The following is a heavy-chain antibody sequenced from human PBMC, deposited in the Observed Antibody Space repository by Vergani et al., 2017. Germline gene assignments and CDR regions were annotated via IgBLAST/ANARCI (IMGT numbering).Heavy chain of an antibody. V-gene: IGHV4-39*07. J-gene: IGHJ4*02. Sequence: QLQLQESDPGLVKPSETLSLTCTVSGGSIRSTFYYWGWIRQPPGKGLEWIGTIYYSGSTYYNPSLKSRVTISVDTSKNQFSLKLSSVTAADTAVYYCAREYSSSVGFLAYWGQGTLVTVSS. CDR2: IYYSGST. CDR1: GGSIRSTFYY. CDR3: AREYSSSVGFLAY. D-gene: IGHD6-6*01.